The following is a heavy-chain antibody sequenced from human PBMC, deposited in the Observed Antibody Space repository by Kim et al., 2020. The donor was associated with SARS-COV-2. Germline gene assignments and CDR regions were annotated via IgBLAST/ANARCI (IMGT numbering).Heavy chain of an antibody. J-gene: IGHJ6*02. CDR2: ISYDGSNK. Sequence: GGSLRLSCAASGFTFSSYAMHWVRQAPGKGLEWVAVISYDGSNKYYADSVKGRFTISRDNSKNTLYLQMNSLRAEDTAVYYCARDYSGLEPRIYYGMDVWGQGTTVTVSS. D-gene: IGHD5-12*01. V-gene: IGHV3-30*04. CDR3: ARDYSGLEPRIYYGMDV. CDR1: GFTFSSYA.